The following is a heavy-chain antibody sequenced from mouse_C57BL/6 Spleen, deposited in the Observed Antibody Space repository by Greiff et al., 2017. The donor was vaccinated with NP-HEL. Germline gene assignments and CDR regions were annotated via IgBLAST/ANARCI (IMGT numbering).Heavy chain of an antibody. Sequence: EVQLRQSGPELVKPGASVKMSCKASGYTFTDYNMHWVKQSHGKSLEWIGYINPNNGGTSYNQKFKGKATLTVNKSSSTAYMELRSLTSEDSAVYYCARGEIYGYDGYYFDYWGQGTTLTVSS. CDR3: ARGEIYGYDGYYFDY. J-gene: IGHJ2*01. CDR2: INPNNGGT. D-gene: IGHD2-2*01. CDR1: GYTFTDYN. V-gene: IGHV1-22*01.